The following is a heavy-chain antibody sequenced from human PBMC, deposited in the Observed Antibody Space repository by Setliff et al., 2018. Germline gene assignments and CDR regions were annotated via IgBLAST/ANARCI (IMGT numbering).Heavy chain of an antibody. V-gene: IGHV4-59*08. J-gene: IGHJ5*02. CDR1: GGSIRSNE. CDR3: ARHKVIKKEFIRLTWFDP. CDR2: IYTSGST. D-gene: IGHD3-10*01. Sequence: PSETLSLTCAVSGGSIRSNEGSWIRXPPGKGLEWIGYIYTSGSTNYNPSLKSRVTISLDTSKNQFSLNLNSVTAADTAVYYCARHKVIKKEFIRLTWFDPWSQGTPVTVSS.